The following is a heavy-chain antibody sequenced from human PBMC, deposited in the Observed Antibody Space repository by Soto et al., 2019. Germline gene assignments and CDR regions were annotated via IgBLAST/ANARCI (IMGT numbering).Heavy chain of an antibody. CDR1: DDSITSGAYY. J-gene: IGHJ3*02. Sequence: SETLSLTCTVSDDSITSGAYYWGLIRQPPGKGLEWIGTIQYRGSTYYNPSLKSRLTMSLDTSKNQFSLKLSSVTAADTAVYYCARDSAGALLGELATDAFDIWGQGTMVTVSS. CDR2: IQYRGST. D-gene: IGHD3-16*01. CDR3: ARDSAGALLGELATDAFDI. V-gene: IGHV4-39*07.